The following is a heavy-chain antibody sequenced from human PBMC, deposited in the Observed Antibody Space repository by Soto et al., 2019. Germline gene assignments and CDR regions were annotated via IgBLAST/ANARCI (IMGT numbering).Heavy chain of an antibody. Sequence: EVQLVESGGGVVWPGGSLRLSCAASGFTFADYGMSWVRQVPGKGLEWVAGVNRNGDKTGYADSVKGRFTISRDNAKNSLFLQMNSLRVEDTALYHCSGEYGSGSYPPWFDPWGQGTLVTVSS. CDR1: GFTFADYG. D-gene: IGHD3-10*01. V-gene: IGHV3-20*01. CDR2: VNRNGDKT. CDR3: SGEYGSGSYPPWFDP. J-gene: IGHJ5*02.